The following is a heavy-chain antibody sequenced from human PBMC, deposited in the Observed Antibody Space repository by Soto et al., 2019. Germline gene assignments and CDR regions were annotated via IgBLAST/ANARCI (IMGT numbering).Heavy chain of an antibody. V-gene: IGHV1-46*01. CDR3: ARDPYIAAAGTGYGMNV. CDR2: INPSGGST. CDR1: GYTFTSYY. D-gene: IGHD6-13*01. J-gene: IGHJ6*02. Sequence: GASVKVSCKASGYTFTSYYMHWVRQAPGQGLEWMGIINPSGGSTSYAQKFQGRVTMTRDTSTSTVYMELSSLRSEDTAVYYCARDPYIAAAGTGYGMNVWGQGTTVTVSS.